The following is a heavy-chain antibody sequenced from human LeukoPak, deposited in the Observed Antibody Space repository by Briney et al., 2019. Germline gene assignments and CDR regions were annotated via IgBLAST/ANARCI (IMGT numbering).Heavy chain of an antibody. CDR2: IYYSGST. CDR1: AGSISSSSYY. Sequence: SETLSLTCTVSAGSISSSSYYWGWIRQPPGKGLEWIGSIYYSGSTYYNPSLKSRVTISVDTSKNQFSLKLSSVTAADTAVYYCARVITIFGVAYYYYMDVWGKGTTVTVSS. J-gene: IGHJ6*03. CDR3: ARVITIFGVAYYYYMDV. V-gene: IGHV4-39*07. D-gene: IGHD3-3*01.